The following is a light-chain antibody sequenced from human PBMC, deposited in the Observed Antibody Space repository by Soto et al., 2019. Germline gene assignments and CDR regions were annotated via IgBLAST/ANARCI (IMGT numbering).Light chain of an antibody. CDR3: QQSYSTPPWT. CDR2: AAS. CDR1: QGISSY. V-gene: IGKV1-39*01. Sequence: DIQMTQSLSSLSASVGDRVTITCRASQGISSYLNWYQQKPGKAPKLLIYAASSLQSGVPSRFSGSGSGTDFALTISSLQPEDFATYYCQQSYSTPPWTFGQGTKVEIK. J-gene: IGKJ1*01.